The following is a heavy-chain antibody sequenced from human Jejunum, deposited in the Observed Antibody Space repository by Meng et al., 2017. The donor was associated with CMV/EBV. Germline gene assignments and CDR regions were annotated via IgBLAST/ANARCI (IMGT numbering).Heavy chain of an antibody. CDR1: GGYLIGTNW. CDR3: GDPPAGY. V-gene: IGHV4-4*02. CDR2: IFHSGAT. J-gene: IGHJ4*02. Sequence: PSGALSLPGVVSGGYLIGTNWWNWVRQPPGGGLEWSGEIFHSGATNYNPSLKSRATLSIDNSKNQFSLKLTSVTVADTAVYFCGDPPAGYWGQGVLVTV.